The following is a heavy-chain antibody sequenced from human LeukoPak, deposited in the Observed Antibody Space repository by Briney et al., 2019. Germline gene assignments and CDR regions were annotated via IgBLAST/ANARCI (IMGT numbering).Heavy chain of an antibody. V-gene: IGHV3-23*01. CDR2: ISGSGGST. CDR1: GFTFSSYA. Sequence: GGSLRLSCAASGFTFSSYAMSWVRQAPGKGLEWVSAISGSGGSTYYADSVKGRFTISRDNSKNTLFLQMDSLRDDDTAVYHCAKAQSRVTMVRGGSEFDYWGRGTLVAVSS. CDR3: AKAQSRVTMVRGGSEFDY. D-gene: IGHD3-10*01. J-gene: IGHJ4*02.